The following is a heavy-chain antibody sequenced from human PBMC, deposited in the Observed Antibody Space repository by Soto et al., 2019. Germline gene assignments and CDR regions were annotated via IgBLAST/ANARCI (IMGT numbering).Heavy chain of an antibody. V-gene: IGHV4-34*01. CDR2: INHSGST. CDR3: ARNKVYSSRRYNWFDP. D-gene: IGHD6-13*01. J-gene: IGHJ5*02. Sequence: SETLSLTCAVYGGSFSGYYWSWIRQPPGKGLEWIGEINHSGSTNYNPSLKSRVTISVDTSKNQFSLKLSSVTAADTAVYYCARNKVYSSRRYNWFDPWGQGTLVTVSS. CDR1: GGSFSGYY.